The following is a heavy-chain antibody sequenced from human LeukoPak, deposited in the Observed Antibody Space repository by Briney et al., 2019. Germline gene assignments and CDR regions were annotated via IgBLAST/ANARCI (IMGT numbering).Heavy chain of an antibody. CDR3: ERGYCSSTSCTNDY. J-gene: IGHJ4*02. Sequence: GGSLRLSCVASGFSLSTYDMYWVRQAPGKGLEYVSAITSNGGTTYYANSVKGRFTISRDNSKNTLYLQMGSLRAEDMAVYYCERGYCSSTSCTNDYWGQGTLVTVSS. CDR2: ITSNGGTT. D-gene: IGHD2-2*01. CDR1: GFSLSTYD. V-gene: IGHV3-64*01.